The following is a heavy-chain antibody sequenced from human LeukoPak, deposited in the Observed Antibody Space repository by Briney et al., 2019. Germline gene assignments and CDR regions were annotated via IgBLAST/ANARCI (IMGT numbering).Heavy chain of an antibody. Sequence: GESLKISCKGSGYSFTSYWIGWVRQMPGKGLEWMGIIYPGDSGTRYSPSFQGQVTISADKSISTAYLQWSSLKASDTAIYYCARLVAAAGYNWFDPWGQGTLVTVSS. J-gene: IGHJ5*02. CDR2: IYPGDSGT. V-gene: IGHV5-51*01. D-gene: IGHD6-13*01. CDR1: GYSFTSYW. CDR3: ARLVAAAGYNWFDP.